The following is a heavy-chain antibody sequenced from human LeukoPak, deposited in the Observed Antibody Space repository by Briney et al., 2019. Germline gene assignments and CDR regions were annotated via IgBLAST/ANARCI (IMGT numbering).Heavy chain of an antibody. CDR3: ARNGGHNQEH. CDR1: GASISRGSW. CDR2: FSHSGIT. Sequence: SGTLSLTCDVSGASISRGSWWSWVRQPPGKGLEWIGEFSHSGITNFNPSLKSRVTISVDKSRNQFSLNLISGTAADTAVYFCARNGGHNQEHWGQGTLVTVSS. D-gene: IGHD1-1*01. J-gene: IGHJ4*02. V-gene: IGHV4-4*02.